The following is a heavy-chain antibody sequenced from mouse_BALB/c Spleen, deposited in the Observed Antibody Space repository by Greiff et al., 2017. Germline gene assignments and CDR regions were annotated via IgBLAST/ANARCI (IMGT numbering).Heavy chain of an antibody. D-gene: IGHD2-5*01. V-gene: IGHV10-1*02. J-gene: IGHJ2*01. CDR3: GRSNYYYDY. Sequence: EVKLVESGGGLVQPKGSLKLSCAASGFTFNTYAINWVRQAPGKGLEWVARIRSKSNNYATYYADSVKDRFTISRDDSQSMLYLQMNNLKTEDTAMYYCGRSNYYYDYWGQGTTLTVSS. CDR1: GFTFNTYA. CDR2: IRSKSNNYAT.